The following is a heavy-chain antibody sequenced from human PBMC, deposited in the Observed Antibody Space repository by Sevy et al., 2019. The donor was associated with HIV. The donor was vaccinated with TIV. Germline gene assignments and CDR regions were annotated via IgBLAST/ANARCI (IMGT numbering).Heavy chain of an antibody. CDR2: IAAYNGNT. J-gene: IGHJ4*02. CDR1: GYPFTIFY. D-gene: IGHD2-2*02. V-gene: IGHV1-18*01. CDR3: ARCQAPYTEPSSFDY. Sequence: ASVKVSCKASGYPFTIFYINWVRQAPGQGLEWMGWIAAYNGNTNYGHKLQDRLTMTTDTSTTTAYMELMSLTSDDTALYYCARCQAPYTEPSSFDYWAQGTLVTVSS.